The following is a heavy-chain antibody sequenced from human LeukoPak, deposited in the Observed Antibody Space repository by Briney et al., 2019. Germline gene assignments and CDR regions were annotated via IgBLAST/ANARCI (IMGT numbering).Heavy chain of an antibody. J-gene: IGHJ4*02. CDR2: INPNSGGT. Sequence: ASVKVSCKASGYTFTGYYMHWVRQAPGQGLEWMGRINPNSGGTNYAQKFQGRVTMTRDTSISTAYMELSRLRSDDTAVYYCARGSYYRGVIVVVTKPYYFDYWGQGTLVTVSS. D-gene: IGHD3-22*01. CDR1: GYTFTGYY. V-gene: IGHV1-2*06. CDR3: ARGSYYRGVIVVVTKPYYFDY.